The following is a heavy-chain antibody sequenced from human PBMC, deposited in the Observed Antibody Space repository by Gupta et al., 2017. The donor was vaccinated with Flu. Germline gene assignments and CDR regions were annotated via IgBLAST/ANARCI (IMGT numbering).Heavy chain of an antibody. Sequence: AASGFTFSSYAMSWVRQAPGKGLEWVSAISGSGGSTYYADSVKGRFTISRDNSKNTLYLQMNSLRAEDTAVYYCQGWGSSVTYHDYWGQGTLVTVSS. CDR1: GFTFSSYA. CDR2: ISGSGGST. V-gene: IGHV3-23*01. D-gene: IGHD6-13*01. J-gene: IGHJ4*02. CDR3: QGWGSSVTYHDY.